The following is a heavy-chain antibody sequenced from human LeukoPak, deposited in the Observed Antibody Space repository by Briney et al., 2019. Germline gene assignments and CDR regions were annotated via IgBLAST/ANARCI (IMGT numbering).Heavy chain of an antibody. CDR1: GVSISSSSYY. CDR3: ARQSGSALFDY. D-gene: IGHD1-26*01. CDR2: IYYSGST. V-gene: IGHV4-39*01. J-gene: IGHJ4*02. Sequence: SETLSLTCTVSGVSISSSSYYWGWIRQPPGKGLEWIGSIYYSGSTYYNPSLKSRVTISVDTSKNQFSLKLSSVTAADTAVYYCARQSGSALFDYWGQGTLATVSS.